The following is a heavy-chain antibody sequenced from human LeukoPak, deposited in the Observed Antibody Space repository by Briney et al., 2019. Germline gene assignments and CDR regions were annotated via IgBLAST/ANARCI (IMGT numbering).Heavy chain of an antibody. Sequence: GGSLRLSCAASGFTFSSYAMHWVRQAPGKGLEWVAVISYDGGNKYYADSVKGRFTISRDNSKNTLYLQMNSLRAEDTAVYYCARDEVGVGATHDYWGQGTLVTVSS. CDR3: ARDEVGVGATHDY. J-gene: IGHJ4*02. CDR1: GFTFSSYA. D-gene: IGHD1-26*01. CDR2: ISYDGGNK. V-gene: IGHV3-30*04.